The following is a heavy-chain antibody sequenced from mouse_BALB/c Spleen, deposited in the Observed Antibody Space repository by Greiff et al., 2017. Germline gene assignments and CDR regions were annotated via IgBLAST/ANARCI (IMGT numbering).Heavy chain of an antibody. CDR1: GFTFSSYA. V-gene: IGHV5-6-5*01. CDR3: ARDYYGSRGDWFAY. D-gene: IGHD1-1*01. J-gene: IGHJ3*01. Sequence: EVQLVESGGGLVKPGGSLKLSCAASGFTFSSYAMSWVRQTPEKRLEWVASISSGGSTYYPDSVKGRFTISRDNARNILYLQMSSLRSEDTAMYYCARDYYGSRGDWFAYWGQGTLVTVSA. CDR2: ISSGGST.